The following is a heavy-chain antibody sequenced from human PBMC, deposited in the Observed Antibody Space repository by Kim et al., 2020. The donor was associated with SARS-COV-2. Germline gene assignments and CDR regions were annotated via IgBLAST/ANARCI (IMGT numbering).Heavy chain of an antibody. CDR2: IYYSGST. V-gene: IGHV4-31*03. Sequence: SETLSLTCTVSGGSISSGGYYWSWIRQHPGKGLEWIGYIYYSGSTYYNPSLKSRVTISVDTSKNQFSLKLSSVTAADTAVYYCARQVPLWFGELPPNWFDPWGQGTLVTVSS. CDR3: ARQVPLWFGELPPNWFDP. CDR1: GGSISSGGYY. D-gene: IGHD3-10*01. J-gene: IGHJ5*02.